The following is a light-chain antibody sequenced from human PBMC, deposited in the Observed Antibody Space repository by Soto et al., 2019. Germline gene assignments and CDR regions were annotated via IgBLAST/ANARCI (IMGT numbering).Light chain of an antibody. CDR3: QQRRYWPVT. V-gene: IGKV3-11*01. J-gene: IGKJ1*01. CDR2: DAS. CDR1: QSVSSY. Sequence: EIVLTQSPATRSMSPGERATLSCRASQSVSSYFAWYQQKPGQAPRLLIYDASNRATGVPARFSGSGSGTDFTLTISSLEPEDFAVYYCQQRRYWPVTFGQGTKVEIK.